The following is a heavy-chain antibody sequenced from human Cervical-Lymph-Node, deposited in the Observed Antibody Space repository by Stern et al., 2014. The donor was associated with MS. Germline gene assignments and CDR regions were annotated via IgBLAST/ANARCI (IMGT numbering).Heavy chain of an antibody. Sequence: EVQLVESGGGLVTPGGSLRLSCAASGFTFSDYSMNWVRQAPGQGLELVSSITNSCASMYYGDSVKGRFTISRDNAKNTLYLQMDSLSAEDTATYFCASTLHGGLYNWFDPWGQGTLVTVSS. J-gene: IGHJ5*02. V-gene: IGHV3-21*01. CDR3: ASTLHGGLYNWFDP. CDR2: ITNSCASM. CDR1: GFTFSDYS. D-gene: IGHD2-2*01.